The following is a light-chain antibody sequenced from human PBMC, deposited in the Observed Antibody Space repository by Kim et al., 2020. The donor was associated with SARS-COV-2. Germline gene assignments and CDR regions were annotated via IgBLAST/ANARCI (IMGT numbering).Light chain of an antibody. Sequence: GQTVRIKCQGDSLRSYYASWYQQKPGQAPVLVIYGKNNRPSGIPDRFSGSSSGNTASLTITGAQAEDEADYYCNSRDSSGYRHIVFGGGTQLTVL. CDR2: GKN. CDR3: NSRDSSGYRHIV. V-gene: IGLV3-19*01. J-gene: IGLJ2*01. CDR1: SLRSYY.